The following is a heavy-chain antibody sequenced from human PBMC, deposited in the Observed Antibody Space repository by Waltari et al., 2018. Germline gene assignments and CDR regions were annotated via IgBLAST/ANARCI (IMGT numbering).Heavy chain of an antibody. CDR2: VDPEDGET. V-gene: IGHV1-24*01. CDR1: GYTLTELS. D-gene: IGHD6-13*01. Sequence: VQLVQSGAEVKKPGASVKVSCKVSGYTLTELSMHWVRQAPGKGLEWMGGVDPEDGETIYAQKFQGRVTMTEDTSTDTAYMELSSLRSEDTAVYYCATIPLYSSSWRGYFQHWGQGTLVTVSS. CDR3: ATIPLYSSSWRGYFQH. J-gene: IGHJ1*01.